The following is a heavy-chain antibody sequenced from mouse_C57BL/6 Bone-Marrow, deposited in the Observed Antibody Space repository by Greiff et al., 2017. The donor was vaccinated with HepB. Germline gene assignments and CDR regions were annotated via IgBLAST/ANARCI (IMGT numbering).Heavy chain of an antibody. CDR1: GFTFSSYA. Sequence: EVQGVESGGGLVKPGGSLKLSCAASGFTFSSYAMSWVRQTPEKRLEWVATISDGGSYTYYPDNVKGRFTISRDNAKNNLYLQMSHLKSEDTAMYYCARDRLGYWGQGTTLTVSS. V-gene: IGHV5-4*01. D-gene: IGHD1-2*01. J-gene: IGHJ2*01. CDR2: ISDGGSYT. CDR3: ARDRLGY.